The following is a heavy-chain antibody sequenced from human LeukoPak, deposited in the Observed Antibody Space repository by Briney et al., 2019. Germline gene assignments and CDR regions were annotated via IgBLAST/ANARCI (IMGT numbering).Heavy chain of an antibody. CDR3: ARGKVVRGVFFDY. D-gene: IGHD3-10*01. J-gene: IGHJ4*02. Sequence: GGSLRLPCAASGFTFSSYEMNWVRQAPGKGLEWVSYISSSGSTIYYADSVKGRFTISRDNAKNSLYLQMNSLRAEDTAVYYCARGKVVRGVFFDYWGQGTLVTVSS. CDR2: ISSSGSTI. V-gene: IGHV3-48*03. CDR1: GFTFSSYE.